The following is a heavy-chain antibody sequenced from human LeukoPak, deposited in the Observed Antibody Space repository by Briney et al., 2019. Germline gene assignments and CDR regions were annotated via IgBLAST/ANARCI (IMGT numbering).Heavy chain of an antibody. V-gene: IGHV3-30*02. Sequence: GGSLRLSCAASGFTFSDYGMHWVRQAPGKGLEWVAFIRYDGSNKYYADSVKGRFTISRDNSKNTLYLQMNSLRVEDTALYYCAKDRGGVVVRAFDYWGQGTLVTVSS. CDR3: AKDRGGVVVRAFDY. CDR1: GFTFSDYG. D-gene: IGHD3-22*01. CDR2: IRYDGSNK. J-gene: IGHJ4*02.